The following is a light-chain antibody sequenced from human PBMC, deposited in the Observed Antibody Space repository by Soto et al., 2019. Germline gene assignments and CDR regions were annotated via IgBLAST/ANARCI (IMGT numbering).Light chain of an antibody. V-gene: IGLV4-69*02. CDR1: SGHSSYA. CDR2: LNSDGSH. Sequence: QPVLTQSPSASASPGASVKLTCTLSSGHSSYAIAWHQQKPDKGPRYLMNLNSDGSHSKGDGIPDRFSGSSSGAERYLTISSLQSEDEADYYCQTWGTGFRMFGAGTKLTVL. CDR3: QTWGTGFRM. J-gene: IGLJ3*02.